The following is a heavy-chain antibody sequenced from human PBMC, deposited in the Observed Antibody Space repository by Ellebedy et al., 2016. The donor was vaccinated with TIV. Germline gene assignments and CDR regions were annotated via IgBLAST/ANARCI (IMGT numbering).Heavy chain of an antibody. V-gene: IGHV4-59*08. Sequence: SETLSLTCTVSGGSISSYYWSWIRQPPGKGLEWIGYIYDSGSTNYNPSLKSRVTISVDTSKNQFSLKLNSVTAADTAVYYCARVQPPYGDYGFDYWGQGTLVTVSS. J-gene: IGHJ4*02. D-gene: IGHD4-17*01. CDR2: IYDSGST. CDR1: GGSISSYY. CDR3: ARVQPPYGDYGFDY.